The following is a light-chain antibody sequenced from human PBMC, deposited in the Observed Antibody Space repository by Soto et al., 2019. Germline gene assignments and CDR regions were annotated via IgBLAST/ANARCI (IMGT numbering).Light chain of an antibody. V-gene: IGKV3-15*01. CDR3: QQYNHWPPLT. CDR2: GAS. CDR1: QSVGRN. J-gene: IGKJ4*01. Sequence: EIVMTQSPATLSVSPGERATLSCRASQSVGRNLAWYQQKPGQAPRLPLYGASTRATGIPARFSGSGSGTEFTLTISSLQSEDFAIYSCQQYNHWPPLTFGGGTKVEIK.